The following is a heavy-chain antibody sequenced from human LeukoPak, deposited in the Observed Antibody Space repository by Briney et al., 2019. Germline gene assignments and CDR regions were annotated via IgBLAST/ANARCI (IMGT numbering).Heavy chain of an antibody. V-gene: IGHV4-34*01. CDR1: GGSFSGYY. CDR3: ARGPPGGLGY. D-gene: IGHD3/OR15-3a*01. CDR2: INHSGST. J-gene: IGHJ4*02. Sequence: PETLSLTCAVSGGSFSGYYWSWIRQPPGKGLEWIGEINHSGSTNYNPSLKSRVTISVDTSKNQFSLKLSSVTAADTAVYYCARGPPGGLGYWGQGTLVTVSS.